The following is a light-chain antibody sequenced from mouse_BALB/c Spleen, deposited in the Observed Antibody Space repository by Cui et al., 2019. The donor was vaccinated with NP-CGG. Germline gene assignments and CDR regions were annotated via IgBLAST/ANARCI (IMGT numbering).Light chain of an antibody. V-gene: IGLV1*01. CDR2: GTN. Sequence: QPVVAQASAPTTSPGETVTLTCRSSTGAVTTSNYANWVQEKPDHLFTGLIGGTNNRAPGVPARFSGSLIGDKAALTITGAQTEDEAIYFCALWYSNHWMFGGGTKLTVL. CDR1: TGAVTTSNY. J-gene: IGLJ1*01. CDR3: ALWYSNHWM.